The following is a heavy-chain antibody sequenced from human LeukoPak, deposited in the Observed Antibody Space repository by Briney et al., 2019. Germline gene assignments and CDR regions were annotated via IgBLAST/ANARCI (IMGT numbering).Heavy chain of an antibody. CDR1: GGTFSSYA. J-gene: IGHJ4*02. CDR3: ARFGELLSQFDY. CDR2: IIPIFGPA. V-gene: IGHV1-69*13. D-gene: IGHD3-10*01. Sequence: ASVKVSCKASGGTFSSYAISWVRQAPGQGLEWMGGIIPIFGPANYAQKFQGRVTITADESTSTAYMELSSLRSEDTAVYYCARFGELLSQFDYWGQGTLVTVSS.